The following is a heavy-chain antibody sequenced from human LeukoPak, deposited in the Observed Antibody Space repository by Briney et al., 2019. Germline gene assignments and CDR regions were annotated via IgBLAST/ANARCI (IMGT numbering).Heavy chain of an antibody. D-gene: IGHD6-13*01. V-gene: IGHV4-4*07. CDR3: VGDTEAGNWFDP. CDR2: IYTSGST. Sequence: GSLRLSCAASGFTFSSYEMNWIRQPAGKGLEWIGRIYTSGSTNYNPSLKSRVTMSVDPSKNQFSLRLTSVTAADTAVYYCVGDTEAGNWFDPWGQGALVTVSS. CDR1: GFTFSSYE. J-gene: IGHJ5*02.